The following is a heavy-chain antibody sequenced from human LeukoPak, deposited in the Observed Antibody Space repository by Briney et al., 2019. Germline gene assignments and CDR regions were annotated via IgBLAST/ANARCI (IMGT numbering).Heavy chain of an antibody. J-gene: IGHJ4*02. CDR2: IYYSGST. Sequence: NSSETLSLTCTVSGGSISGYYWSWIRQPPGKGLEWIGYIYYSGSTNYNPSLKSRVTISVDTSKNQFSLKLSSVTAADTAVYYCARYSYDFWSGYNIDYWGQGTLVTVSS. V-gene: IGHV4-59*01. CDR1: GGSISGYY. CDR3: ARYSYDFWSGYNIDY. D-gene: IGHD3-3*01.